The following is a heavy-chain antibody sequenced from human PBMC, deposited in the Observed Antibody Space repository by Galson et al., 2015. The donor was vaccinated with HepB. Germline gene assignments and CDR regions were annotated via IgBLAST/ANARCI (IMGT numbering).Heavy chain of an antibody. V-gene: IGHV3-30*18. CDR3: AKDLDRVTGYDFWSGYYPCGY. CDR2: ISYDGSNK. D-gene: IGHD3-3*01. Sequence: SLRLSCAASGFTFSSYGMHWVRQAPGKGLGWVAVISYDGSNKYYADSVKGRFTISRDNSKNTLYLQMNSLRAEDTAVHYCAKDLDRVTGYDFWSGYYPCGYWGQGTLVTVSS. J-gene: IGHJ4*02. CDR1: GFTFSSYG.